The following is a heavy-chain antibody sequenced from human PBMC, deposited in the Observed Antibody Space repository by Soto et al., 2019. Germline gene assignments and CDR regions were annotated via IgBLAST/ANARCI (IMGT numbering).Heavy chain of an antibody. Sequence: SETLSLTCTVSGGSISYYYWGWIRQPPGKGLEWIGSIYYSGNTHYNPSLKSRVTISVDTSMNQFSLNLDSVTAVDSAVYYCVRGGYVHAFDYWGQGAMGTAPQ. CDR2: IYYSGNT. D-gene: IGHD5-12*01. CDR1: GGSISYYY. CDR3: VRGGYVHAFDY. V-gene: IGHV4-59*01. J-gene: IGHJ4*02.